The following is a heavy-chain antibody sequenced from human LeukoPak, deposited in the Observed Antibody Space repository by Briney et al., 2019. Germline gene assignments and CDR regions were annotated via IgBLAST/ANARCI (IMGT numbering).Heavy chain of an antibody. CDR2: ISSSGSTI. D-gene: IGHD3-22*01. CDR1: GFTFSDYY. Sequence: GGSLRLSCAASGFTFSDYYMSWIRQAPGKGLEWVSYISSSGSTIYYADSVKGRFIISRDTSKNTLYLQMNSLRAEDTAVYYCAKVNYYDSSGYYKGSAFDIWGQGTMVTVPS. V-gene: IGHV3-11*01. CDR3: AKVNYYDSSGYYKGSAFDI. J-gene: IGHJ3*02.